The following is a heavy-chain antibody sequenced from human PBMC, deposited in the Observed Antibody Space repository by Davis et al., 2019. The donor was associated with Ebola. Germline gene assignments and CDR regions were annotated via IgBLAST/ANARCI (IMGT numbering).Heavy chain of an antibody. D-gene: IGHD3-10*01. J-gene: IGHJ4*02. CDR3: VRGSGVIIPV. V-gene: IGHV3-48*02. CDR1: GFSFSDYS. Sequence: GGSLRLSCAASGFSFSDYSMNWVRQAPGQGLQWRSYISSGSRTTNYADSVRGRFTISRDNAKNSLFLQMNNLRDEDTAVYFCVRGSGVIIPVWGPGTQVTVSS. CDR2: ISSGSRTT.